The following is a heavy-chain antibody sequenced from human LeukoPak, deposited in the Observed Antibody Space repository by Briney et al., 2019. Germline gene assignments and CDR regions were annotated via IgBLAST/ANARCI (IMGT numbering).Heavy chain of an antibody. CDR1: GGSFSGYY. V-gene: IGHV4-34*01. CDR3: ARWRGWYYYGSGSYFGY. J-gene: IGHJ4*02. CDR2: INHSGST. Sequence: SETLSLTCAVYGGSFSGYYWSWIRQPPGKGLEWIGEINHSGSTNYNPSLKSRVTISVDTSKNQFSLKLSSVTAADTAVYYCARWRGWYYYGSGSYFGYWGQGTLVTVSS. D-gene: IGHD3-10*01.